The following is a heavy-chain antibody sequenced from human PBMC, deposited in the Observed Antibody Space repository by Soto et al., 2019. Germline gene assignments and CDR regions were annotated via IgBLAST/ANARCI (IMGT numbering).Heavy chain of an antibody. D-gene: IGHD5-12*01. CDR3: AKDLGVGYSGYLLFDY. V-gene: IGHV3-30*18. CDR1: GFTFSSYG. Sequence: SLRLSCAASGFTFSSYGMHWVRQAPGKGLEWVAVISYDGSNKYYADSVKGRFTISRDNSKNTLYLQMNSLRAEDTAVYYCAKDLGVGYSGYLLFDYWGQGTLVTVSS. J-gene: IGHJ4*02. CDR2: ISYDGSNK.